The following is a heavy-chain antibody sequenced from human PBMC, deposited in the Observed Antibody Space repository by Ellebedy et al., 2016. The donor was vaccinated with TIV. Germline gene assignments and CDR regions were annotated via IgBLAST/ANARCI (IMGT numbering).Heavy chain of an antibody. CDR1: GFLFSAYD. CDR2: IGSPGDT. J-gene: IGHJ6*02. D-gene: IGHD1-1*01. CDR3: VGYGINGMDV. Sequence: GGSLRLSXAASGFLFSAYDMEWVRQVTGKGLEWVSGIGSPGDTDYPDSVKGRFTISRENAKNLLHLQMNNLRVEDTGVYFCVGYGINGMDVWGQGTPVIVSS. V-gene: IGHV3-13*01.